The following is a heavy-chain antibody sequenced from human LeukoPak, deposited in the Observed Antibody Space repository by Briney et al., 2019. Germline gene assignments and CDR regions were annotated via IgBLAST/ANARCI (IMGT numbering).Heavy chain of an antibody. CDR3: ARALAVAGSVGGLVD. CDR1: GFTFSSYW. Sequence: GGSLRLSCAASGFTFSSYWMHWVRQAPGKGLMRLSRINSDESSTSYADSVKGRFTISRDNAQNTLYLQMNSLRAEDTAVYYCARALAVAGSVGGLVDWGQGTLVTVSS. V-gene: IGHV3-74*01. J-gene: IGHJ4*02. CDR2: INSDESST. D-gene: IGHD6-19*01.